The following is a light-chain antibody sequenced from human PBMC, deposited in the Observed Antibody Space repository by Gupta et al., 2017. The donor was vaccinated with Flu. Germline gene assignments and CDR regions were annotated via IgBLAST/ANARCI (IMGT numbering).Light chain of an antibody. Sequence: QSAMTQPASLSGSPGQATSLSCTGTHSNGSDNLVSWYQQHPGKAPKLVIYEDRKRPSGVSNRFSCPNSGKPAALTISGLQAEDEADYYCCSYAGSSRNIFGSGTKVTVI. CDR1: HSNGSDNL. V-gene: IGLV2-23*01. J-gene: IGLJ1*01. CDR3: CSYAGSSRNI. CDR2: EDR.